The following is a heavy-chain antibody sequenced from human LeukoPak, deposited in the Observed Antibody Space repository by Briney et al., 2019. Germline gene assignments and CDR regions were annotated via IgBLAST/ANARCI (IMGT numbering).Heavy chain of an antibody. CDR3: ARDKIYYDSSGYLPFDY. D-gene: IGHD3-22*01. CDR1: GLTFSSNS. V-gene: IGHV3-21*01. Sequence: PGGSLRLSCAASGLTFSSNSMNWVRQAPGKGLEWVSSISSSSSYIYYADSVKGRFTISIDNAKSSLYLQMSSLRAEDTAVYYCARDKIYYDSSGYLPFDYWGQGTLVTVSS. CDR2: ISSSSSYI. J-gene: IGHJ4*02.